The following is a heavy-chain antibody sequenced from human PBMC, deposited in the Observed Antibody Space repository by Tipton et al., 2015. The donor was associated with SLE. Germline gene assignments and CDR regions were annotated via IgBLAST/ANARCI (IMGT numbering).Heavy chain of an antibody. D-gene: IGHD3-22*01. CDR3: ARGARVRRPSHYYDGSYYYVGAFDV. V-gene: IGHV4-4*08. J-gene: IGHJ3*01. CDR2: IYSSGST. Sequence: TLSLTCTVSGDSTSSYYWSWIRQPPGKGLEWIGYIYSSGSTNYNPSLKSRVTTSIDTSKNQFSLKLTSVTAADTALYYCARGARVRRPSHYYDGSYYYVGAFDVWGQGTMVTVS. CDR1: GDSTSSYY.